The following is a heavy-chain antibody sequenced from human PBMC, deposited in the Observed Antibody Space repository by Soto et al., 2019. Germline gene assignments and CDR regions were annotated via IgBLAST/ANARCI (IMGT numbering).Heavy chain of an antibody. D-gene: IGHD1-7*01. J-gene: IGHJ4*02. CDR3: ARPGRTGTHQYLDY. CDR1: GYSFTSYL. V-gene: IGHV5-51*01. Sequence: GESLKISFKGSGYSFTSYLICWVRQMPVKGLEWMGIIYPGDSDTRYSPSFQGQVTISADKSISPAYLQWSSLKASDTAMYYCARPGRTGTHQYLDYLGQGTLVTVSS. CDR2: IYPGDSDT.